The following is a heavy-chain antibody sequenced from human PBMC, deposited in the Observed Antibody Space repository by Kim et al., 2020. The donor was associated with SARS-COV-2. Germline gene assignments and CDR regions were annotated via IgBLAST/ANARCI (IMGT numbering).Heavy chain of an antibody. J-gene: IGHJ3*02. CDR2: IYYSGST. CDR1: GGSISSSSYY. Sequence: SETLSLTYTVSGGSISSSSYYWGWIRQPPGKGLEWIGSIYYSGSTYYNPSLKSRVTISVDTSKNQFSLKPSSVTAADTAVYYCARSYYYDSTGAFDIWGQGTMVTVSS. CDR3: ARSYYYDSTGAFDI. D-gene: IGHD3-22*01. V-gene: IGHV4-39*01.